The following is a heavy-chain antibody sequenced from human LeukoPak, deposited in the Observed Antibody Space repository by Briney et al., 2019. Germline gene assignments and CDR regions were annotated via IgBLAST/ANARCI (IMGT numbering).Heavy chain of an antibody. CDR1: GDSISSNSYY. Sequence: SETLSLTCTVSGDSISSNSYYWGWIRQPPGKGLEWVGSIYYSGNPFYNPSLKSRVTISVDPSKNQFSLSLDSVTAADTAVYYCASQLDDHYDSTGYYTGFIDYWGPGTLVTVSS. D-gene: IGHD3/OR15-3a*01. CDR3: ASQLDDHYDSTGYYTGFIDY. CDR2: IYYSGNP. V-gene: IGHV4-39*01. J-gene: IGHJ4*02.